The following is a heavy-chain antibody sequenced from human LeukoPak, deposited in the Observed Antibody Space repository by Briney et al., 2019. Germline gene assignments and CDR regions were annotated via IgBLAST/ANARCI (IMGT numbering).Heavy chain of an antibody. CDR1: GFTFSSHW. Sequence: TGGSLRLSCAASGFTFSSHWMHWVRQAPGKGLVWVSRINSDGSSISYADSVKGRFTISRDNAKNTLYLQMNSLRAEDTAGYYCARAPYYDFWSGYYIYYYYGMDVWGQGTTVTVSS. CDR2: INSDGSSI. V-gene: IGHV3-74*01. CDR3: ARAPYYDFWSGYYIYYYYGMDV. J-gene: IGHJ6*02. D-gene: IGHD3-3*01.